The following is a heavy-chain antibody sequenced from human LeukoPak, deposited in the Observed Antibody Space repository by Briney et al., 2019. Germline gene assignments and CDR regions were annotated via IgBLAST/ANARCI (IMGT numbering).Heavy chain of an antibody. Sequence: GGSLRLSCAASGFTFTTYWMGWVRQAPGKGLEWVANIKKDGSEKYYVDSVKGRFTISRDNAKTSLYLQMNSLRAEDTAVYYCARDYSTVTTFFDYWGQGTLVTVSS. CDR1: GFTFTTYW. J-gene: IGHJ4*02. D-gene: IGHD4-17*01. V-gene: IGHV3-7*01. CDR3: ARDYSTVTTFFDY. CDR2: IKKDGSEK.